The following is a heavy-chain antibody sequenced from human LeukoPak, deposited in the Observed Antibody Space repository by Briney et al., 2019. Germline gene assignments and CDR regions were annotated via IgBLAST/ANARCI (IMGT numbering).Heavy chain of an antibody. CDR3: ARALGYGYCSSTSCFRPAYYFDY. V-gene: IGHV3-48*01. CDR2: ISSSSSTI. D-gene: IGHD2-2*01. CDR1: GFTFSSYS. Sequence: QTGGSLRLSCAASGFTFSSYSMNWVRQAPGKGLEWVSYISSSSSTIYYADSVKGRFTISRDNAKNSLYLQMNSLRAEDKAVYYCARALGYGYCSSTSCFRPAYYFDYWRQGTVLAVSS. J-gene: IGHJ4*02.